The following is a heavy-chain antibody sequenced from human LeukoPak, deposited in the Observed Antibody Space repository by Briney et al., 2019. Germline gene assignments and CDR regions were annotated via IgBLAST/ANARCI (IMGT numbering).Heavy chain of an antibody. D-gene: IGHD6-19*01. CDR2: ISWNSGSI. CDR3: AVRSSGWYYFDY. J-gene: IGHJ4*02. Sequence: GGSLSLSCAASGLTFDENAMHWFRQAPGKGLEGVSGISWNSGSIGYADSVKGRFTISRDNAKNSLYLQMNSLRAEDTALYYCAVRSSGWYYFDYWGQGTLVTVSS. CDR1: GLTFDENA. V-gene: IGHV3-9*01.